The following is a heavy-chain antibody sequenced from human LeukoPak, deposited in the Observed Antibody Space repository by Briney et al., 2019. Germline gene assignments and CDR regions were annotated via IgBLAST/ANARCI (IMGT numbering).Heavy chain of an antibody. CDR2: INSDGSWA. D-gene: IGHD2/OR15-2a*01. CDR3: VSFYETY. CDR1: GNYW. Sequence: GGSLRLSCAASGNYWMHWVRQVPEKGLVWVSHINSDGSWASYADSVKGRFTISKDNAKSTVYLQMNSLRAEDTAVYYCVSFYETYWGRGTLVTVSS. V-gene: IGHV3-74*01. J-gene: IGHJ4*02.